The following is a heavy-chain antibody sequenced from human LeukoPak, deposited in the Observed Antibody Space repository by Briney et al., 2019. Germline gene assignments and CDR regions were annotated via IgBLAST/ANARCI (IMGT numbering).Heavy chain of an antibody. CDR2: ISGSGGST. CDR3: AKGELAYCGGDCLAFDY. D-gene: IGHD2-21*02. CDR1: GFTFSSYA. J-gene: IGHJ4*02. Sequence: PGRSLRLSCAASGFTFSSYAMSWVRQAPGKGLEWVSAISGSGGSTYYADSVKGRFTISRDNSKNTLYLQMNSLRAEDTAVYYCAKGELAYCGGDCLAFDYWGQGTLVTVSS. V-gene: IGHV3-23*01.